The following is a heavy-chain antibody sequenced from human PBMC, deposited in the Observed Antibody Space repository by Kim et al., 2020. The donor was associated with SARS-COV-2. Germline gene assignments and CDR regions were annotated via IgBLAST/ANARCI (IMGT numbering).Heavy chain of an antibody. CDR1: GFTFSSYG. D-gene: IGHD3-10*01. CDR2: IWYDGSNK. V-gene: IGHV3-33*01. J-gene: IGHJ6*02. CDR3: ARDLAYGSGPMDV. Sequence: GGSLRLSCAASGFTFSSYGMHWVRQAPGKGLEWVAVIWYDGSNKYYADSVKGRFTISRDNSKNTLYLQMNSLRAEDTAVYYCARDLAYGSGPMDVWGQGTTVTVSS.